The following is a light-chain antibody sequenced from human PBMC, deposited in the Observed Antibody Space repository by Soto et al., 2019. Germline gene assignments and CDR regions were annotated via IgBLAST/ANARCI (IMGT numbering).Light chain of an antibody. CDR1: SSDVGGYNY. V-gene: IGLV2-14*01. Sequence: QSVLTQPASVSGSPGQSITISCTGTSSDVGGYNYVSWYQQHPGKAPKLMIYDVSNRPSGVSNRFSGSKSGSTASLTISRLQAEDEADYYCSSYTSSSLYVFGTGTKLTV. CDR3: SSYTSSSLYV. CDR2: DVS. J-gene: IGLJ1*01.